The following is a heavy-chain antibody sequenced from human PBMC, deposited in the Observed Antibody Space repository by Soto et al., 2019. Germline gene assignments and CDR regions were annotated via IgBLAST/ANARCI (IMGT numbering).Heavy chain of an antibody. CDR2: IYHSGST. V-gene: IGHV4-38-2*01. CDR1: GYYISSGYY. Sequence: KPSETLSLTCAVSGYYISSGYYWAWIRQPPGKGLEWIGNIYHSGSTYYNPSLNSRVTMSVDTSKNQFSLSLRSATAADTAIYYCVRSGGTYTDNWGQGALVTVSS. CDR3: VRSGGTYTDN. D-gene: IGHD2-15*01. J-gene: IGHJ4*02.